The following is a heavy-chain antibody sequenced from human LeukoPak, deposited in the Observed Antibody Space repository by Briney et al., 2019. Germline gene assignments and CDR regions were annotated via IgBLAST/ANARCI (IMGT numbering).Heavy chain of an antibody. CDR1: GGTFSSYA. Sequence: SVKVSCKASGGTFSSYAISWVRQAPGQGLEWMGRIIPILGIANYAQKFQGRVTITADKSTSTAYMELSSLRSEDTAVYYCARDLGMVRGVMRHFDYWGQGTLVTVSS. V-gene: IGHV1-69*04. J-gene: IGHJ4*02. D-gene: IGHD3-10*01. CDR2: IIPILGIA. CDR3: ARDLGMVRGVMRHFDY.